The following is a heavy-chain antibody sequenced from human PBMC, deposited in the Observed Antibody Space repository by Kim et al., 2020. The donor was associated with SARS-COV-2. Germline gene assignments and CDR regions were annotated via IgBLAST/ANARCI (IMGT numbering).Heavy chain of an antibody. CDR1: GGSISSGGYS. D-gene: IGHD3-3*01. CDR2: IYHSGST. J-gene: IGHJ4*02. Sequence: SETLSLTCAVSGGSISSGGYSWSWIRRPPGKGLEWIGYIYHSGSTYYNPSLKSRVTISVDRSKNQFSLKLSSVTAADTAVYYCARVDPFGVTKGWGQGTLVTVSS. V-gene: IGHV4-30-2*01. CDR3: ARVDPFGVTKG.